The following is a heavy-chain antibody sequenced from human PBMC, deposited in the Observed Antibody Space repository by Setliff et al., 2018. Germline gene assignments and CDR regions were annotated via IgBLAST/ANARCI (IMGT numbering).Heavy chain of an antibody. CDR2: IWDDGGNI. D-gene: IGHD3-16*01. Sequence: WIRQSPGKGLEWVAVIWDDGGNIYHADSVEGRFTISRDNGKNSLFLQMNSVRAEDTAVYYCARSINGYQQRYDFWGQGALVTVSS. V-gene: IGHV3-33*03. J-gene: IGHJ4*02. CDR3: ARSINGYQQRYDF.